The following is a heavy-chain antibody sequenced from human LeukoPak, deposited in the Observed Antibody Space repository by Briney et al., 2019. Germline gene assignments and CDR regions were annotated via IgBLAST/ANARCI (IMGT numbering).Heavy chain of an antibody. D-gene: IGHD6-13*01. V-gene: IGHV3-23*01. CDR3: AKDRPTVYSSSWLHFLDS. CDR2: ISGSGGST. J-gene: IGHJ4*02. Sequence: GGSLRLSCAASGFTFSSYGMIWVRQAPGKGLEWVSGISGSGGSTYVADSVKGRFTVSRDNSKNTLYLQMNSLRADDTAVYYCAKDRPTVYSSSWLHFLDSWGQGTLVTVSS. CDR1: GFTFSSYG.